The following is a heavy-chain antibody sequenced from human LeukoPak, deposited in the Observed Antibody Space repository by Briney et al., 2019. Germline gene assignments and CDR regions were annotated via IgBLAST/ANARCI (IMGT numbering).Heavy chain of an antibody. V-gene: IGHV3-74*01. CDR1: RFTFSTYW. Sequence: GGSLRLSCVASRFTFSTYWMHWVRRGPGKGLVGVSRINSDGRDTIYAASVTGRFTISRDNAKNTLYLQVDSLGAEDTAVYYCARGGRDHAFDVWGQGTMVTVSS. J-gene: IGHJ3*01. CDR3: ARGGRDHAFDV. D-gene: IGHD2-21*02. CDR2: INSDGRDT.